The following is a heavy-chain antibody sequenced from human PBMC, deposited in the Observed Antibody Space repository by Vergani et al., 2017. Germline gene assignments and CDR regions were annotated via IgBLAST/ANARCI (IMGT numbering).Heavy chain of an antibody. J-gene: IGHJ4*02. V-gene: IGHV3-21*01. CDR3: ATSSSSRGYYFDY. Sequence: VQLVESGGGLVKPGGSLRLSCAASGFTFSSYSMNWVRQAPGKGLEWVSSSSSSSSYIYYADSVKGRLTISRDNAKNSLYLQMNSLRAEDTAVYYCATSSSSRGYYFDYWGQGTLVTVSS. CDR1: GFTFSSYS. CDR2: SSSSSSYI. D-gene: IGHD6-6*01.